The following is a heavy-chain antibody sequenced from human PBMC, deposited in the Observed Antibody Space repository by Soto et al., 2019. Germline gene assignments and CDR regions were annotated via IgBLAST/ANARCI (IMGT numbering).Heavy chain of an antibody. V-gene: IGHV1-69*13. J-gene: IGHJ5*02. CDR2: IIPIFGTA. CDR3: ASRGVRDIVVVPAAIRGDAYNWFDP. CDR1: GGTFSSYA. D-gene: IGHD2-2*02. Sequence: SVKVSCKASGGTFSSYAISWVRQAPGQGLEWMGGIIPIFGTANYAQKFQGRVTITADESTSTAYMELSSLRSEDTAVYYCASRGVRDIVVVPAAIRGDAYNWFDPWGQGTLVTVSS.